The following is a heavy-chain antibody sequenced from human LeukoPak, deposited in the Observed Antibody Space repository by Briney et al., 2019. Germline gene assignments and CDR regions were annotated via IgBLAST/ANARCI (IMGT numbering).Heavy chain of an antibody. Sequence: SQTLSLTCTVSGGSISSGGYYWSWIRQHPGKGLEWIGYIYYSGSTYYSPSLKSRVTISVDTSKNQFSLKLSSVTAADTAVYYCARPRSGSSGLDFDYWGQGTLVTVSS. CDR3: ARPRSGSSGLDFDY. D-gene: IGHD3-10*01. J-gene: IGHJ4*02. V-gene: IGHV4-31*03. CDR1: GGSISSGGYY. CDR2: IYYSGST.